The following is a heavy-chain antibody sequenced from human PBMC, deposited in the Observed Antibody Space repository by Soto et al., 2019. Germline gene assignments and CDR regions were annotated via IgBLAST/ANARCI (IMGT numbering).Heavy chain of an antibody. D-gene: IGHD6-13*01. CDR2: ISSSSSYI. Sequence: GGSLRLSCAASGFTFSSYSMNWVRQAPGKGLEWVSSISSSSSYIYYADSVKGRFTISRDNAKNSLYLQMSSLRAEDTAVYYCARENSWDAFDIWGQGTMVTVSS. CDR1: GFTFSSYS. J-gene: IGHJ3*02. CDR3: ARENSWDAFDI. V-gene: IGHV3-21*01.